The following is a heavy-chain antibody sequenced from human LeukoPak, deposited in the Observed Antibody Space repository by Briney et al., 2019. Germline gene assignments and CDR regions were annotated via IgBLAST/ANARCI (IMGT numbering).Heavy chain of an antibody. V-gene: IGHV4-39*07. D-gene: IGHD2-2*01. J-gene: IGHJ4*02. CDR1: GGSISSSSYY. CDR3: ARYSTSWDY. CDR2: IYYSGST. Sequence: NASETLSLTCTVSGGSISSSSYYWGWIRQPPGKGLEWIGSIYYSGSTYYNPSLKSRVTISVDTSKNQFSLRLTSVTAADTAVYYCARYSTSWDYWGQGTLVTVSS.